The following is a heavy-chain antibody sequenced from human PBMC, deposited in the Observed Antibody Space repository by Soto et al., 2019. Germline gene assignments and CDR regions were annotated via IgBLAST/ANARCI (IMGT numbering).Heavy chain of an antibody. J-gene: IGHJ4*02. D-gene: IGHD6-19*01. CDR2: ISGSGGST. CDR1: GFTFSSYA. V-gene: IGHV3-23*01. CDR3: ARMSLTWIAVAGSYFDY. Sequence: GGSLRLSCAASGFTFSSYAMSWVRQAPGKGLEWVSAISGSGGSTYYADSVKGRFTISRDNSKNTLYLQMNSLRAEDTAVYYCARMSLTWIAVAGSYFDYWGQGTLVTVSS.